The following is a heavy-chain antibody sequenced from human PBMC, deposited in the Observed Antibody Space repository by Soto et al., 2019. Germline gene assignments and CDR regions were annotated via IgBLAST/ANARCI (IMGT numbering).Heavy chain of an antibody. D-gene: IGHD3-10*01. CDR2: IDPSDSYT. J-gene: IGHJ6*02. V-gene: IGHV5-10-1*01. Sequence: GESLKISCKGSGYSFTSYWISWVRQMPGKGLEWMGRIDPSDSYTNYSPSFQGHVTISADKSISTAHLQWSSLKASDTAMYYCARYYGSGSYYNFPYYYYYGMDVWGQGTTVTVSS. CDR1: GYSFTSYW. CDR3: ARYYGSGSYYNFPYYYYYGMDV.